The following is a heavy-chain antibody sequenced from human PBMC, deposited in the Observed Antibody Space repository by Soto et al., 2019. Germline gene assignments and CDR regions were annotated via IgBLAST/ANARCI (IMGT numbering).Heavy chain of an antibody. J-gene: IGHJ4*02. V-gene: IGHV1-69*13. CDR2: IIPIFGTA. Sequence: ASVKVSCKASGGTFSSYAISWVRQAPGQGLEWMGGIIPIFGTANYAQKFQGRVTITADESTSTAYMELSSLRSEDTAVYYCARDLMPPNYYDSSGYYYSYFDYWGQGTLVTVSS. CDR1: GGTFSSYA. CDR3: ARDLMPPNYYDSSGYYYSYFDY. D-gene: IGHD3-22*01.